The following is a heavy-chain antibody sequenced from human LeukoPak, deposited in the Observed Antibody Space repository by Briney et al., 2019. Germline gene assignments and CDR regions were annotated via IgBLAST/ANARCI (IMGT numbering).Heavy chain of an antibody. J-gene: IGHJ4*02. CDR1: GGSISSYY. CDR2: IYYTGSPT. V-gene: IGHV4-59*12. Sequence: SETLSLTCTVSGGSISSYYWSWIRQPPGKGLEWIGTIYYTGSPTFYNPSLKSRLTISVDTSKSHFSLKLTSVTAADTAVYYCARDFLRDYGDPFDSWGQGTLVTVSS. D-gene: IGHD4-17*01. CDR3: ARDFLRDYGDPFDS.